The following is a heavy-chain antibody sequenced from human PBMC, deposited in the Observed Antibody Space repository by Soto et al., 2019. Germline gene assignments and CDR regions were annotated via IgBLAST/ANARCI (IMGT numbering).Heavy chain of an antibody. J-gene: IGHJ6*02. Sequence: ASVTVSCQASGYTFTSYGSSWVRQAPGQGLEWMGWISAYNGNTNYAQKLQGRVTMTTDTSTSTAYMELRSLRSDDTAVYYCARGRGAAAGTTDYYYGMDVWGQGTTVTVSS. CDR3: ARGRGAAAGTTDYYYGMDV. D-gene: IGHD6-13*01. V-gene: IGHV1-18*01. CDR1: GYTFTSYG. CDR2: ISAYNGNT.